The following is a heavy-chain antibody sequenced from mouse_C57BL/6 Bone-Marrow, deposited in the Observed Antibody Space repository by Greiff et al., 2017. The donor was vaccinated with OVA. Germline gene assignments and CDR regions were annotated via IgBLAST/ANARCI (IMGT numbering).Heavy chain of an antibody. Sequence: VQLQQPGAELVKPGASVKLSCKASGYTFTSYWMHWVKQRPGQGLEWIGMIHPNSGSTNYNEKFKSKATLTVDKSSSTAYMQLSSLTSEDSAVYYCARGYYGSRSYWYFDVWGTGTTVTVSS. D-gene: IGHD1-1*01. J-gene: IGHJ1*03. CDR2: IHPNSGST. CDR1: GYTFTSYW. CDR3: ARGYYGSRSYWYFDV. V-gene: IGHV1-64*01.